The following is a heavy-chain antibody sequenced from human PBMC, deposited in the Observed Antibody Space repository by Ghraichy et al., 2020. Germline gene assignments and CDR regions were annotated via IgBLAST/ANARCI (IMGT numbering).Heavy chain of an antibody. Sequence: GGSLRLSCAASGFTFSTYDIHWVRQATGKGLEWVSGIGAAGDTYYPGSVKGRFTISRENAKNSLYLQLNSLRAGDTAVYYCARARDSHCLGGICSYYFDYWGQGTLVTVYS. CDR2: IGAAGDT. D-gene: IGHD4-23*01. J-gene: IGHJ4*02. V-gene: IGHV3-13*01. CDR1: GFTFSTYD. CDR3: ARARDSHCLGGICSYYFDY.